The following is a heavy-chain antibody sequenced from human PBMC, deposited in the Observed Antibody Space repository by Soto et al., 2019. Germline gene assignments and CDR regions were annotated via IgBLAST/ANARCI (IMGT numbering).Heavy chain of an antibody. J-gene: IGHJ6*02. CDR1: GGTFSSYA. Sequence: SVKVSCKASGGTFSSYAISWVRQAPGQGLEWMGGIIPIFGTANYAQKFQGRVTITADESTSTAYMELSSLRSEDTAVYYCARVARTYYDFWSGSPEDYYGMDVWGQGTKGTVSS. CDR3: ARVARTYYDFWSGSPEDYYGMDV. V-gene: IGHV1-69*13. CDR2: IIPIFGTA. D-gene: IGHD3-3*01.